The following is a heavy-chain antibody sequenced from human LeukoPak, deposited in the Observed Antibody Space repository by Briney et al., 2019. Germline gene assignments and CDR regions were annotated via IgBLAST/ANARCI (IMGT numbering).Heavy chain of an antibody. V-gene: IGHV3-30-3*01. D-gene: IGHD1-26*01. CDR2: ISYDGSNK. J-gene: IGHJ4*02. Sequence: GGSLRLSCAASGFTFSSYAMHWVRQAPGKGLEWVAVISYDGSNKYYADSVKGRFTISRDKSKNTLYLQMNSLRAEDTAVYYCARVHSGSYLAYWGQGTLVTVSS. CDR3: ARVHSGSYLAY. CDR1: GFTFSSYA.